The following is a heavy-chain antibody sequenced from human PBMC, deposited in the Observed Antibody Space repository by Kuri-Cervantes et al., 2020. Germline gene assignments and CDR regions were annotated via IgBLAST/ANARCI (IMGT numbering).Heavy chain of an antibody. CDR3: ARDRDFTTDY. CDR1: GFTFSMYW. CDR2: IQEHGTIK. V-gene: IGHV3-7*01. Sequence: GESLKISCAASGFTFSMYWMSWVRQAPGRGLEWLATIQEHGTIKAYVDSVKGRFTISRDNDNNYLYLQMNSLIPEDTAVYYCARDRDFTTDYWGQGTLVTVSS. J-gene: IGHJ4*02. D-gene: IGHD4-17*01.